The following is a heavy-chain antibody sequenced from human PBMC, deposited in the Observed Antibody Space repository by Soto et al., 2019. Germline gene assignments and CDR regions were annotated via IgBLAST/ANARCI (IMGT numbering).Heavy chain of an antibody. D-gene: IGHD3-9*01. CDR1: GFTFSSYG. CDR2: ISYDGSNK. V-gene: IGHV3-30*18. CDR3: AKDSFPSLRYFDWLLPNY. J-gene: IGHJ4*02. Sequence: QVQLVESGGGVVQPGRSLRLSCAASGFTFSSYGMHWVRQAPGKGLEWVAVISYDGSNKYYADSVKGRFTISRDNSKNTLYLQMNSLRAEDTAVYYCAKDSFPSLRYFDWLLPNYWGQGTLVTVSS.